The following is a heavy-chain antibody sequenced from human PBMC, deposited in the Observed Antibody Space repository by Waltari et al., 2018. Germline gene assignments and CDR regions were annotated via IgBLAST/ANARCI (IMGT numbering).Heavy chain of an antibody. CDR3: AKSALAVAGSHFQY. D-gene: IGHD6-19*01. V-gene: IGHV3-30*02. CDR2: ISYDGPTK. J-gene: IGHJ1*01. CDR1: GFVFSTYG. Sequence: QVQLVESGGGVVQPGGSLRLSCAASGFVFSTYGMHWLRQAPGEGLEWGAFISYDGPTKYFADSVQGRFAISRDDSKNTVSLQMSNLRPDDTAVYYCAKSALAVAGSHFQYWGQGTRVTVSS.